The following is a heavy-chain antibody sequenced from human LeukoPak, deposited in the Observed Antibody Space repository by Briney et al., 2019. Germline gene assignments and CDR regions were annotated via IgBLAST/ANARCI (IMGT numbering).Heavy chain of an antibody. J-gene: IGHJ3*01. D-gene: IGHD3-22*01. CDR1: GFTFSDYF. Sequence: GGSLRLSCAASGFTFSDYFMTWIRQAPGKGLEWISYITTTGNTAFYADSVKGRFTVSRDNAKNSLYLQINSLRAEDTAVYYCARDHDDNSGYYNGGAFDLWGQGTMVTVSS. CDR3: ARDHDDNSGYYNGGAFDL. CDR2: ITTTGNTA. V-gene: IGHV3-11*04.